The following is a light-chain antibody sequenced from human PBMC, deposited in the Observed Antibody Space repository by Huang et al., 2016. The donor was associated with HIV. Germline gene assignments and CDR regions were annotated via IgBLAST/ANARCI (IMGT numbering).Light chain of an antibody. CDR2: NAS. Sequence: EIVLAQSPVTLSLSPGERATLACRASQSVSVYLAWYQKKAGQPPRLLIYNASNRATGIPARFSGSGSGTDFTLTISSLEPEDFAVYYCQQRSDWPPTFGRGTKVEIK. V-gene: IGKV3-11*01. CDR3: QQRSDWPPT. CDR1: QSVSVY. J-gene: IGKJ1*01.